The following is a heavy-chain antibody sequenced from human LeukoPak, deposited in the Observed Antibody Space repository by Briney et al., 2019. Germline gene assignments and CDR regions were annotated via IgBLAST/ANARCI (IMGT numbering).Heavy chain of an antibody. D-gene: IGHD2-15*01. CDR1: GFSLSTFA. Sequence: GGSLRLSCVASGFSLSTFAMSWVRQSPEKGLEWVCAIGASDDYTYHADSVKGRFTMSRDISRNTVYLQMNSLRVDDRAVYFCARAPVVSCRGAFCYPLDYWGHGILITVSS. V-gene: IGHV3-23*01. CDR3: ARAPVVSCRGAFCYPLDY. J-gene: IGHJ4*01. CDR2: IGASDDYT.